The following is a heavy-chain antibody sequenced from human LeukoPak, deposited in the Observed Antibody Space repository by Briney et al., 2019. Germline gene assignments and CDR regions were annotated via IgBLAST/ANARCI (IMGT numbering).Heavy chain of an antibody. CDR3: ARRAYYDTSGYYPASGYFDL. Sequence: SETLSLTCTVSGGSIFSYYFNWLRQPPGKGLEWIGYIYSNGITNYNPSLRSRGTISIATSKNQFSLRLRSVTAADTAIYYCARRAYYDTSGYYPASGYFDLWGRGTLVTVSS. J-gene: IGHJ2*01. V-gene: IGHV4-4*08. D-gene: IGHD3-22*01. CDR2: IYSNGIT. CDR1: GGSIFSYY.